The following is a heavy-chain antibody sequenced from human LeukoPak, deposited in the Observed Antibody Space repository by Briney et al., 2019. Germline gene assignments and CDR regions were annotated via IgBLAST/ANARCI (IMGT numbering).Heavy chain of an antibody. J-gene: IGHJ4*02. Sequence: SQTLSLTCAISGDSVSSNSAAWNWIRPSPSRGLEWLGRTYYRSKWYNDYAVSVKSRITINPDTSKNQFSLQLNSVTPEDTAVYYCARGGVLATGTNFFDYWGQGTLVTVSS. CDR2: TYYRSKWYN. V-gene: IGHV6-1*01. D-gene: IGHD1-7*01. CDR3: ARGGVLATGTNFFDY. CDR1: GDSVSSNSAA.